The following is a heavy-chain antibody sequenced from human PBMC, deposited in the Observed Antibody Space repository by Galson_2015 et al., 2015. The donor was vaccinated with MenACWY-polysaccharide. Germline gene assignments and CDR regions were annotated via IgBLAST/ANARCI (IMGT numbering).Heavy chain of an antibody. D-gene: IGHD2-15*01. CDR1: GGTFSDYG. V-gene: IGHV1-69*04. J-gene: IGHJ4*02. CDR3: ARVDCSGTTCYFAY. Sequence: SVKVSCKASGGTFSDYGFGWVRQAPGQGLEWMGRIIPIAGMVNYAQKFQGRLTITADRSTSTIHLELSSLTSEDTAVYYCARVDCSGTTCYFAYWGQGTLVTVSS. CDR2: IIPIAGMV.